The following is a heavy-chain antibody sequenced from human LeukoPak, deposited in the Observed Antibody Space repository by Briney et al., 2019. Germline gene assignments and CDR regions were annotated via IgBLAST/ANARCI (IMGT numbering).Heavy chain of an antibody. J-gene: IGHJ4*02. CDR3: ARVSVAGYYFDY. D-gene: IGHD6-19*01. V-gene: IGHV3-33*01. CDR1: GVTFSSYG. CDR2: IWYDGSNK. Sequence: GGSLRLSCAASGVTFSSYGMHWVRQAPGKGLEWVAVIWYDGSNKYYADSVKGRFTISRDNSKNTLYLQMNSLRAEDTAVYYCARVSVAGYYFDYWGQGTLVTVSS.